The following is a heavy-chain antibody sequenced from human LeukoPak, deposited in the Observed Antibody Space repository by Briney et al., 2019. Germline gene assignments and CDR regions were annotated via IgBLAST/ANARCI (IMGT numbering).Heavy chain of an antibody. V-gene: IGHV1-8*01. Sequence: GASVKVSCKASGYTFTSYDIYWVRQATGQGLEWMGWMNPNSGNTGYAQKFQGRVTITRKTSISTAYMELSSLRSEDTAVYYCARGVLEWPVYYMDVWGKGTTVTVSS. CDR1: GYTFTSYD. J-gene: IGHJ6*03. CDR2: MNPNSGNT. D-gene: IGHD3-3*01. CDR3: ARGVLEWPVYYMDV.